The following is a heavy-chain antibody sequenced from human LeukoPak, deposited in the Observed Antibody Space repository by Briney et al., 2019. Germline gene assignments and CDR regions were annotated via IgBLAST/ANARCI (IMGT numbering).Heavy chain of an antibody. CDR3: AKLQLGYYYMDV. CDR1: GFIFSDYE. CDR2: ISYSGNSI. D-gene: IGHD5-18*01. Sequence: GGSLRLSCVASGFIFSDYEMIWVRQAPGKGLEWVSYISYSGNSIYYADSVKGRFTISRDNARNSLYLQMNSLRAEDTAVYYCAKLQLGYYYMDVWGKGTTVTISS. J-gene: IGHJ6*03. V-gene: IGHV3-48*03.